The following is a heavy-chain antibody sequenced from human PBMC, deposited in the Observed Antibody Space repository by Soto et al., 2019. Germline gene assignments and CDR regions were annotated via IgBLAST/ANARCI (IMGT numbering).Heavy chain of an antibody. V-gene: IGHV4-59*08. CDR1: GGTISSWY. CDR2: IYYSGST. D-gene: IGHD1-26*01. CDR3: ASRYGSAIDY. J-gene: IGHJ4*02. Sequence: QVQLQESGPGLVKPSETLSLTCTVSGGTISSWYWSWIRQPPGKGLEWIGYIYYSGSTNCNPSLKSRVTISVDTSKNHFSLKLSSVTAADTAVYYCASRYGSAIDYWGQGTLVTVSS.